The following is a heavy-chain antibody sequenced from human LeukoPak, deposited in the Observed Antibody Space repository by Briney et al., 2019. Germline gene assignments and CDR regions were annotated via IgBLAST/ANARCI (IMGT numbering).Heavy chain of an antibody. J-gene: IGHJ6*03. V-gene: IGHV3-53*01. Sequence: PGGSLRLSCAASGFTVSSNYMSWVRQAPGKGLEWVSVIYSGGSTYYADSVKGRFTISRDNSKNTLYLQMNSLRAEDTAVYYCARVLAAAGTYYYYYMDVWGKGTTVTVSS. CDR1: GFTVSSNY. CDR3: ARVLAAAGTYYYYYMDV. CDR2: IYSGGST. D-gene: IGHD6-13*01.